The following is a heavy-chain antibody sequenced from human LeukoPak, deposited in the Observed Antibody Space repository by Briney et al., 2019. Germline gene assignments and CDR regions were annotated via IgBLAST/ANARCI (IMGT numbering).Heavy chain of an antibody. D-gene: IGHD1-7*01. V-gene: IGHV1-2*02. CDR3: ARPPTQYNWNYAVNWFDP. J-gene: IGHJ5*02. CDR1: GYTFTGYY. CDR2: INPNSGGT. Sequence: ASVKVSCKASGYTFTGYYMHWVRQAPGQGLEWMGWINPNSGGTNYAQRFQGRVTMTRDTSISTAYMELSRLRSDDTAVYYCARPPTQYNWNYAVNWFDPWGQGTLVTVSS.